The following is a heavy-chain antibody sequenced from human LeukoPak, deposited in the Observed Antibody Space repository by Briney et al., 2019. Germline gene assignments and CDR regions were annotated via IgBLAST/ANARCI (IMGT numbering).Heavy chain of an antibody. D-gene: IGHD3-10*01. CDR2: IHRDGSEE. Sequence: PGGSLRLSCAASGFTFSSYGMSWVRQAPGKGLEWVANIHRDGSEEYYMDSVKGRFTISRDNAKDSLYLQLNSLRAEDTALYYCTTATGRGVISHFDSWGQGVLVTVSS. V-gene: IGHV3-7*01. CDR3: TTATGRGVISHFDS. J-gene: IGHJ4*02. CDR1: GFTFSSYG.